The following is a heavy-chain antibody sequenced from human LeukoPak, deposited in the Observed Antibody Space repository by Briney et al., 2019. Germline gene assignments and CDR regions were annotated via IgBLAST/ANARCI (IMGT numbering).Heavy chain of an antibody. J-gene: IGHJ6*03. CDR1: GFTFSSYW. V-gene: IGHV3-21*01. D-gene: IGHD2-15*01. CDR2: ISSSSSYI. CDR3: ARGPDNYCSGGSCYSRAYYYYMDV. Sequence: GGSLRLSCAASGFTFSSYWMSWVRQAPGKGLEWVSSISSSSSYIYYADSVKGRFTISRDNAKNSLYLQMNSLRAEDTAVYYCARGPDNYCSGGSCYSRAYYYYMDVWGKGTTVTVSS.